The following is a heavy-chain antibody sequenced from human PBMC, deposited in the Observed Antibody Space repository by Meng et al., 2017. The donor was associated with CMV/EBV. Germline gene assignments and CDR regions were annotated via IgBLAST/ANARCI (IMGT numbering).Heavy chain of an antibody. CDR3: ARGRRWGSAAGTYMYYYYGMDV. V-gene: IGHV1-69*05. CDR1: GGTFSSYA. J-gene: IGHJ6*02. CDR2: IIPIFGTA. Sequence: SVKVSCKASGGTFSSYAISWVRQAPGQGLEWMGGIIPIFGTASYAQKFQGRVTITTDESTSTAYMELSSLRSEDTAVYYCARGRRWGSAAGTYMYYYYGMDVWGQGTTVTVSS. D-gene: IGHD6-13*01.